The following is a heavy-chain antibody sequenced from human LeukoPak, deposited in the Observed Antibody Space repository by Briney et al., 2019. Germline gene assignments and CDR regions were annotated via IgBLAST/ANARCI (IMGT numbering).Heavy chain of an antibody. Sequence: GGSLRLSCAASGFTFSSYAMMWLRQAPGKGLEWVSAISGSGGRTLYADSVKGRFTISRDNSKDTLYLQMSSLRAEDTAVYYCARDPNGDYIGAFDIWGQGTMVTVSS. CDR2: ISGSGGRT. J-gene: IGHJ3*02. CDR1: GFTFSSYA. V-gene: IGHV3-23*01. D-gene: IGHD4-17*01. CDR3: ARDPNGDYIGAFDI.